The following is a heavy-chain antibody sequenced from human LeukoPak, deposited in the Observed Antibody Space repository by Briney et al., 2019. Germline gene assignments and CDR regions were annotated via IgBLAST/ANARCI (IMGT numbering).Heavy chain of an antibody. CDR3: AKRLRDFIAEPGNNWFDS. Sequence: GESLKISCKASGYIFTRYWIGWVRQVPGKGLEWVGIINPSDSDTQYTPSFHGHATITADSSIDTLYLQWSSLRASDSAIYYCAKRLRDFIAEPGNNWFDSWGQGTLVTVSS. CDR1: GYIFTRYW. CDR2: INPSDSDT. J-gene: IGHJ5*01. V-gene: IGHV5-51*01. D-gene: IGHD1-14*01.